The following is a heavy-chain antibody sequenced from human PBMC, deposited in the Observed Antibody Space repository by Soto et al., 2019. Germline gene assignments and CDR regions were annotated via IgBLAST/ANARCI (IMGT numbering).Heavy chain of an antibody. D-gene: IGHD2-21*02. Sequence: GSGKVSCKSSAYNFNSYGITCVRQAPGQGIEWMRRMTGSNANTNYADKFQGRVTMTTDTSTSTAYMELRSLTSDDTAVYYCARGGRHCSGGACYRPSTELYFGMDVWGQGTTVPVSS. V-gene: IGHV1-18*04. CDR3: ARGGRHCSGGACYRPSTELYFGMDV. CDR1: AYNFNSYG. CDR2: MTGSNANT. J-gene: IGHJ6*01.